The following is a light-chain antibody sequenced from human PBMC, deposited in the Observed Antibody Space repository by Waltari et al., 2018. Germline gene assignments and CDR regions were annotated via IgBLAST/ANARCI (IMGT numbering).Light chain of an antibody. CDR3: QQSYSFTRT. CDR1: QTISRY. V-gene: IGKV1-39*01. CDR2: AAS. Sequence: DIQMTQSPSSLSASVGARVTITCRVSQTISRYLNWYQQKPGKAPNLLIYAASSLQSGVPSRFSGSGSGRDFTLIITSLQPEDFATYYCQQSYSFTRTFGQGTKVEIK. J-gene: IGKJ1*01.